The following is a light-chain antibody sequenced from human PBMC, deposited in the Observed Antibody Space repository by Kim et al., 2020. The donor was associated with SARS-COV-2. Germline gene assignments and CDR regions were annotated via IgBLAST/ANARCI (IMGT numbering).Light chain of an antibody. V-gene: IGLV1-51*01. CDR1: SSSMGTNY. CDR2: DNK. CDR3: GTWDSSLGVWL. J-gene: IGLJ3*02. Sequence: GQRITISCPGSSSSMGTNYVSWYQQLPGTVPKVLIYDNKKRPAGIPDRFSGSKSGTSGALDITGLRTGDEADYYCGTWDSSLGVWLFGGGTQLAVL.